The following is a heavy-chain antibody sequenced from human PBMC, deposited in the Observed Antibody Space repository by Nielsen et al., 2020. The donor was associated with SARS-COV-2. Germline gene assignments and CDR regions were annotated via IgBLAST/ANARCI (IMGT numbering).Heavy chain of an antibody. CDR3: ARESVSGDWPSFDY. Sequence: GESLKISCAASGFTFSNYAMSWVRQAPGKGLEWVAVIWTDGISTSYADSVKGRFTISRDNSKNTLYLQMGGLRAEDTAVYYCARESVSGDWPSFDYWGQGTLVTVSS. J-gene: IGHJ4*02. CDR1: GFTFSNYA. CDR2: IWTDGIST. V-gene: IGHV3-33*08. D-gene: IGHD2-21*02.